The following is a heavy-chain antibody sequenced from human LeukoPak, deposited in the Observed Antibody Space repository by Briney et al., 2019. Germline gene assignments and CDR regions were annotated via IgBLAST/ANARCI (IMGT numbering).Heavy chain of an antibody. Sequence: GASVKVSCKASGYTFTDYYMHWVRQAPGQGLEWMGGIIPIFGTANYARKFQGRVTITADKSTSTAYMELSSLRFEDTAVYYCAREIAAVAAREYYYYMDVWGKGTTVTVSS. CDR1: GYTFTDYY. CDR2: IIPIFGTA. D-gene: IGHD6-19*01. CDR3: AREIAAVAAREYYYYMDV. V-gene: IGHV1-69*06. J-gene: IGHJ6*03.